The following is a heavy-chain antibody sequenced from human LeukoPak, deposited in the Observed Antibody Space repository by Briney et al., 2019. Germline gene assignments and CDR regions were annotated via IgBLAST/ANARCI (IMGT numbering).Heavy chain of an antibody. J-gene: IGHJ6*02. CDR1: GTTVRSQY. V-gene: IGHV3-66*01. D-gene: IGHD4-17*01. Sequence: GGSLRLSCAPFGTTVRSQYRSWVRQAPGKGLEWVSLIYPDGTTYYTDSVKGRFTISRDNSKNTLYLQMNSLRAEDTAVYCCARGLLITDYYGDYYNYGMDVWGQGTTVTVSS. CDR2: IYPDGTT. CDR3: ARGLLITDYYGDYYNYGMDV.